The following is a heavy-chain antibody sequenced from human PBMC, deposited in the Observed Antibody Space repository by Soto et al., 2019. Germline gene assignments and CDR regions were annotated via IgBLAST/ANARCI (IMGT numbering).Heavy chain of an antibody. Sequence: QVQLQQWGAGLLKPSETLSLTCAVYGRSFSGYYWSWIRQPPGKGLEWIGEINHSGSTNYNPSLKSRVTISVASSQNQFSLNLSSVTAADTAVYYCARARGGNSGVFDYWGQGTLVTVSS. J-gene: IGHJ4*02. V-gene: IGHV4-34*01. CDR1: GRSFSGYY. CDR3: ARARGGNSGVFDY. CDR2: INHSGST. D-gene: IGHD2-21*02.